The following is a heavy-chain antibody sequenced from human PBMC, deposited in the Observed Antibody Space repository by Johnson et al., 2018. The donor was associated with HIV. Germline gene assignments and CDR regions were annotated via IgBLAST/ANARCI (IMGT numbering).Heavy chain of an antibody. CDR1: GFTFNSYC. CDR3: AKGRDGGSCFDAFDI. Sequence: QVQLVESGGGLVKPGRSLRLSCAASGFTFNSYCMRWVRQAPGKGLEWLAVIWNDGSNKYYADSVKGRFTISRDNSKNTLYLQMNSLRAEDTAVYYCAKGRDGGSCFDAFDIWGQGTMVTISS. D-gene: IGHD2-15*01. V-gene: IGHV3-33*06. J-gene: IGHJ3*02. CDR2: IWNDGSNK.